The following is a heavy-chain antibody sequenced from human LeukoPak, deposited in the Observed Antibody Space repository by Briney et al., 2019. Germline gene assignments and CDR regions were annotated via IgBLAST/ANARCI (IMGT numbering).Heavy chain of an antibody. J-gene: IGHJ1*01. D-gene: IGHD2-2*03. V-gene: IGHV1-2*02. CDR3: ARDHYGYCSSTSCHPPPVPETSGVQH. Sequence: GASVKVSCKASGYTFTGYYMHWVRQAPGQGLERMGWINPNSGGTNYAQKVQGRVTMTRDTSISTAYMELSRLRSDDTAVYYCARDHYGYCSSTSCHPPPVPETSGVQHWGQGTLVTVSS. CDR2: INPNSGGT. CDR1: GYTFTGYY.